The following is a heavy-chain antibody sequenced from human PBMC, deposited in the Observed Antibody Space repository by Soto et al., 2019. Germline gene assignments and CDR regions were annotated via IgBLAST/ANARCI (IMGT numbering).Heavy chain of an antibody. CDR1: GYTFTSYY. Sequence: QVQLVQSGAEVKEPGASVKVSCKASGYTFTSYYMHWVRQAPGQGLEWMGIINPSGGSTSYAQKFQGRVTMTRDTSTSTVYMELSSLRSEDTAVYYCARELWSGYYQYYYYMDVWGKGTTVTVSS. CDR3: ARELWSGYYQYYYYMDV. D-gene: IGHD3-3*01. J-gene: IGHJ6*03. CDR2: INPSGGST. V-gene: IGHV1-46*03.